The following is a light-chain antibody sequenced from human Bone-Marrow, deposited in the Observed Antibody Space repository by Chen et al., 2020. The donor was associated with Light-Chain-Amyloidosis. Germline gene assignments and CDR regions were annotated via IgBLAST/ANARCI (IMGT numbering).Light chain of an antibody. CDR1: DLPTKY. CDR2: RDT. CDR3: QSADSSGTYEVI. J-gene: IGLJ2*01. Sequence: SYELTQPPSVSVSPGQTARITCSGDDLPTKYAYWYQQKRGQAPVLVIQRDTERPSGISERFAGSSSGTTATLTISGVQAEDEADYHGQSADSSGTYEVIFGGGTKLTVL. V-gene: IGLV3-25*03.